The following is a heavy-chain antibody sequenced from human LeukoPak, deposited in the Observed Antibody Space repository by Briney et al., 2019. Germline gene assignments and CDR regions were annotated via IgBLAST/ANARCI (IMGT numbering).Heavy chain of an antibody. Sequence: GGTLTLSCAASGFTDSTNYMNWVRQAPGKGLEWVSILYSGSTTYYADSVKGRFTISRDDSKNTLYLHMSSLRAEDTAMYYCARVGDHYHWYLDLWGRGTHVTVSS. CDR2: LYSGSTT. CDR1: GFTDSTNY. J-gene: IGHJ2*01. V-gene: IGHV3-53*01. CDR3: ARVGDHYHWYLDL. D-gene: IGHD3-10*01.